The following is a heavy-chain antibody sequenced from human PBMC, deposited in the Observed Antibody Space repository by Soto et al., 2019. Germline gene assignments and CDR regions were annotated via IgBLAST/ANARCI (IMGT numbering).Heavy chain of an antibody. CDR1: GFTFSSYE. V-gene: IGHV3-48*03. D-gene: IGHD2-8*01. J-gene: IGHJ6*02. CDR2: ISSSGSTI. Sequence: AGGSLRLSCAASGFTFSSYEMNWVRQAPGKGLEWVSYISSSGSTIYYADSVKGRFTISRDNAKNSLYLQMNSLRAEDTAVYYCARDRITNGADYGMDVWGQGTTVTVSS. CDR3: ARDRITNGADYGMDV.